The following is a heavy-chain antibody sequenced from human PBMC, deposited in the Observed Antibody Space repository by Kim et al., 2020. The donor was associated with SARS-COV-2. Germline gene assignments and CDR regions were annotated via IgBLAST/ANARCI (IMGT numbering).Heavy chain of an antibody. CDR3: ARTYGSGSYGTFYYYGMDV. V-gene: IGHV3-30*07. Sequence: NGRFTISRDNSKNTLYLQMNSLRAEDTAVYYCARTYGSGSYGTFYYYGMDVWGQGTTVTVSS. J-gene: IGHJ6*02. D-gene: IGHD3-10*01.